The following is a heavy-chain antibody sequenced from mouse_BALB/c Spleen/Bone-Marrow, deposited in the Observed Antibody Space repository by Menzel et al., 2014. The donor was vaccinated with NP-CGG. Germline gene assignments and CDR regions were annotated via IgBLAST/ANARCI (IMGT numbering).Heavy chain of an antibody. D-gene: IGHD1-3*01. V-gene: IGHV5-9-3*01. Sequence: EVQGVESGGGLVSPGGSLKPSCAASGFTFSNYAMSWVRQTPEKRLEWVATVSSGGSFTYYPDSVKGRFTISRDSAKNTLYLQMSSLRSEDTAMYYCARHGDNYVFDYWGQGTTLTVSS. CDR1: GFTFSNYA. CDR2: VSSGGSFT. J-gene: IGHJ2*01. CDR3: ARHGDNYVFDY.